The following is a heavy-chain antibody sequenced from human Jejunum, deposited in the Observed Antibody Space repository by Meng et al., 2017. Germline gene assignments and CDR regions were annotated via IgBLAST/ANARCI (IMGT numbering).Heavy chain of an antibody. Sequence: ERRGEFGGGLAKPAGSLRSSCAPSGFTFTNAWLNWVRQAPGKGLEWVGRFKSKTDGGTTDYGAPVRGRFTISRDDSRNTLYLQMDNLKTEDTGVYYCITGFGDNWGQGTLVTVSS. D-gene: IGHD3-10*01. CDR2: FKSKTDGGTT. J-gene: IGHJ4*02. V-gene: IGHV3-15*01. CDR1: GFTFTNAW. CDR3: ITGFGDN.